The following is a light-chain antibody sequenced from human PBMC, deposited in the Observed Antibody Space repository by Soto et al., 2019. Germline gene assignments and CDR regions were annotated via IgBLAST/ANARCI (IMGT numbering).Light chain of an antibody. J-gene: IGKJ1*01. Sequence: EIVLTQSPGTLSLSPGERATLSCRASQSVSSSYLAWYQQKPGQAPRPLIYGASSRATGIPDRFSGSGSGTDFTLTISRLEPEDFAVYYCQQYDSSPKTVGQGTKVDIK. CDR2: GAS. CDR3: QQYDSSPKT. V-gene: IGKV3-20*01. CDR1: QSVSSSY.